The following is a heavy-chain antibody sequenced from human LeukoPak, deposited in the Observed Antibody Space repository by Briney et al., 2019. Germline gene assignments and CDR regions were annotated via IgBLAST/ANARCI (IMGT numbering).Heavy chain of an antibody. D-gene: IGHD3-10*01. CDR1: GFTFSSYA. V-gene: IGHV3-30-3*01. CDR3: ARDLSGGRFDY. J-gene: IGHJ4*02. CDR2: ISYDGSNK. Sequence: GGSLRLSCAASGFTFSSYAMHWVRQAPGKGLEWVAVISYDGSNKYYADSVKGRFTISRDNSKNTLYLQMNSLRAEDTAVYYCARDLSGGRFDYWGQGTLVTVSS.